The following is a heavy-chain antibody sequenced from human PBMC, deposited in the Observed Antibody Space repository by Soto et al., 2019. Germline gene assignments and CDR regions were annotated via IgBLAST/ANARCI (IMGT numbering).Heavy chain of an antibody. J-gene: IGHJ3*02. CDR2: IYPGDSDT. Sequence: PGEALKMSCEGSGYSFTSNWIGWVRQMPGKGLEWMGIIYPGDSDTRYSPSFQGQVTISADKSISTAYLQWSSLKASDTAMYYCARVKITDDAFDIWGQGTMVTVSS. CDR3: ARVKITDDAFDI. D-gene: IGHD3-10*01. V-gene: IGHV5-51*01. CDR1: GYSFTSNW.